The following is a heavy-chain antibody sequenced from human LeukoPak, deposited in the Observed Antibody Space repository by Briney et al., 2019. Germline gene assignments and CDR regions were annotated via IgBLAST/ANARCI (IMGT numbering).Heavy chain of an antibody. CDR2: ICYSGST. J-gene: IGHJ4*02. Sequence: SETLSLTCTVSGGSISSYYWSWIRQPPGKGLEWIGYICYSGSTNYNPSLKSRVTISVDTSKNQFSLKLSSVTAADTAVYYCASPSRRGVVIPFDYWGQGTLVTVSS. CDR3: ASPSRRGVVIPFDY. CDR1: GGSISSYY. V-gene: IGHV4-59*08. D-gene: IGHD3-3*01.